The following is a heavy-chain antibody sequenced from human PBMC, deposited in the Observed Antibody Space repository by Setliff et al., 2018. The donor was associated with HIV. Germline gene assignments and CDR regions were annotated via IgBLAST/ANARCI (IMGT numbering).Heavy chain of an antibody. CDR1: GGTFSSYG. J-gene: IGHJ6*02. D-gene: IGHD6-13*01. V-gene: IGHV1-69*05. CDR3: ARVGHSSSYHYYGMDV. CDR2: IIPMFGTG. Sequence: SVKVSCKTSGGTFSSYGISWVRQAPGQGLEWMGGIIPMFGTGFYAQKFQGRVTITTAESRSTAYMELSSLSSEDTAVFYCARVGHSSSYHYYGMDVWGQGTTVTVS.